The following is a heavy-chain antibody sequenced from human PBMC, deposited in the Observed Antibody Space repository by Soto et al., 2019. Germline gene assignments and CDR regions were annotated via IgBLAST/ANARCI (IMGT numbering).Heavy chain of an antibody. J-gene: IGHJ4*02. CDR3: TTYYYDSSGYYTGTGFDY. CDR2: IKSKTDGGTT. V-gene: IGHV3-15*01. CDR1: GFTFNNAW. Sequence: GGSLRLSCAASGFTFNNAWMSWVRQAPGKGLEWVGRIKSKTDGGTTDYAAPVKGRFTISRDDSKNTLYLQMNSLKTEDTAVYYCTTYYYDSSGYYTGTGFDYWGQGTLVTVSS. D-gene: IGHD3-22*01.